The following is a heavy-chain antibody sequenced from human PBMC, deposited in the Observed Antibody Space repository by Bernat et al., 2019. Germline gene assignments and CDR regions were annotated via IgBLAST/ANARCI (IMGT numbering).Heavy chain of an antibody. D-gene: IGHD6-13*01. CDR3: ARVRSSNSWSPFDY. V-gene: IGHV3-7*04. CDR1: GFTFSSYW. J-gene: IGHJ4*02. Sequence: EVQLVESGGGLVQPGGSLRLSCAASGFTFSSYWMSWVRQAPGKGLEWVANIKQDGSERYYVDSVKARFTISRDNAKNSLYLQMNRLRAEDTAVYYCARVRSSNSWSPFDYWGQGTLITVSS. CDR2: IKQDGSER.